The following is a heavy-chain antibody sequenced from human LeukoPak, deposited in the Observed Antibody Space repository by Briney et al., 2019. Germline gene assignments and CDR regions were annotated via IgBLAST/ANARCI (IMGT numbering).Heavy chain of an antibody. D-gene: IGHD2-2*01. CDR2: INHSGST. CDR1: GGSFSGYY. CDR3: ARSIVVVPAARYYYYYYGMDV. J-gene: IGHJ6*02. V-gene: IGHV4-34*01. Sequence: SETLSLTCAVYGGSFSGYYWSWSRQPPGKGLEWIGEINHSGSTNYNPSLKSRVTISVDTSKNQFSLKLSSVTAADTAVYYCARSIVVVPAARYYYYYYGMDVWGQGTTVTVSS.